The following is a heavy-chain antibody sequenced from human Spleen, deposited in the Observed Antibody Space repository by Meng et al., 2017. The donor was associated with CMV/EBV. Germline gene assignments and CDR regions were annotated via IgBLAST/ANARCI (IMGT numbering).Heavy chain of an antibody. CDR1: GFTFDNYE. J-gene: IGHJ6*02. Sequence: GESLKISCAASGFTFDNYEVNWVRQAPGKGLEWLSFISATGSTIYYADSVKGRFTISRDNAKNSLYLQMNSLRAEDTAVYYCAREGCSSTSCYSLGYYYYGMDVWGQGTTVTVS. CDR2: ISATGSTI. V-gene: IGHV3-48*03. D-gene: IGHD2-2*02. CDR3: AREGCSSTSCYSLGYYYYGMDV.